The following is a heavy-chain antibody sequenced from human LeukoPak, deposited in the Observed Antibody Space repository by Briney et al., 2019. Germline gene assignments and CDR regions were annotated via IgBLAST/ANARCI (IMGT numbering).Heavy chain of an antibody. V-gene: IGHV4-39*07. J-gene: IGHJ3*02. D-gene: IGHD2-15*01. Sequence: SETLSLTCTVSGGSISSSSYYWGWIRQPPGKGLEWIGSIYYSGGTYYNPSLKSRVTISVDTSKNQFSLKLSSVTAADTAVYYCAREPGIGGSSVGADAFDIWGQGTMVTVSS. CDR1: GGSISSSSYY. CDR2: IYYSGGT. CDR3: AREPGIGGSSVGADAFDI.